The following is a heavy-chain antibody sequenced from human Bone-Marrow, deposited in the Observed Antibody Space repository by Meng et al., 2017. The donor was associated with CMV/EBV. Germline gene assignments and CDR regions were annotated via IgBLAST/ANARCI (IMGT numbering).Heavy chain of an antibody. V-gene: IGHV4-39*07. D-gene: IGHD3-3*01. CDR1: GGSISSSSYY. CDR2: MYYTGST. Sequence: SETLSLTCTVSGGSISSSSYYWGWIRQPPGKGLEWIGSMYYTGSTYHNPSLKSRVTISVDRSKNQISLKLSSVTAADTAVYYCARAGWNYDFWSGYNYYYYGMDVWGQGTTVTVSS. J-gene: IGHJ6*02. CDR3: ARAGWNYDFWSGYNYYYYGMDV.